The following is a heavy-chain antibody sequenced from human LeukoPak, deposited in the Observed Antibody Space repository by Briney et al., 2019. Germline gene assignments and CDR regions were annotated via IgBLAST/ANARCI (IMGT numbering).Heavy chain of an antibody. Sequence: SETLSLTCTVSGGSISSSSYYWGWIRQPPGKGLEWIGSIYYSRSTYYNPSLKSRVTISVDTSKNQFSLKLSSVTAADTAVYYCARIVVEMATNFDYWGQGTLVTVSS. J-gene: IGHJ4*02. CDR2: IYYSRST. V-gene: IGHV4-39*07. D-gene: IGHD5-24*01. CDR3: ARIVVEMATNFDY. CDR1: GGSISSSSYY.